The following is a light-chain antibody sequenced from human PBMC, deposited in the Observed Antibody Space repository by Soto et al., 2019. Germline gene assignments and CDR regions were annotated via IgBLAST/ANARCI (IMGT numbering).Light chain of an antibody. Sequence: LTQPASVSGSPGQSITIYCTGTSSDVGGYNYVSWYQQHPGKAPKLMIYDVSNRPSGVSNRFSGSKSGNTASLTISGLQAEDEADYYCSSYTSSSTPLYVFGTGTKVTVL. J-gene: IGLJ1*01. CDR2: DVS. CDR1: SSDVGGYNY. V-gene: IGLV2-14*01. CDR3: SSYTSSSTPLYV.